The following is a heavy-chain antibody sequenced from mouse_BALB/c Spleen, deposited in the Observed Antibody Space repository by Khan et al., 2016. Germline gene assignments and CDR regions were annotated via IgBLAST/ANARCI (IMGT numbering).Heavy chain of an antibody. CDR1: GYSITSDYA. V-gene: IGHV3-2*02. CDR2: ISYSGST. Sequence: EVQLQESGPGLVKPSQSLSLTCTVTGYSITSDYAWNWIRQFPGNKLEWMGYISYSGSTSYNPSLKSRISITRDTSKNQFFLQLNSVTTEDTATYYCARAFGLDYWGQGTTLTVSS. J-gene: IGHJ2*01. CDR3: ARAFGLDY.